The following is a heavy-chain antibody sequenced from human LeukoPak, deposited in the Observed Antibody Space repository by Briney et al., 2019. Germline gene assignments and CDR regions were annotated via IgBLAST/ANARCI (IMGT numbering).Heavy chain of an antibody. CDR3: ARVIAVAGPPSY. V-gene: IGHV1-18*01. CDR2: ISAYNGNT. Sequence: GASVKVSCKASGYTFTSYGISWVRQAPGQGLEWVGWISAYNGNTNYAQKLQGRVTMTTDTSTSTAYMELRSLGSDDTAVYYCARVIAVAGPPSYWGQGTLVTVSS. J-gene: IGHJ4*02. CDR1: GYTFTSYG. D-gene: IGHD6-19*01.